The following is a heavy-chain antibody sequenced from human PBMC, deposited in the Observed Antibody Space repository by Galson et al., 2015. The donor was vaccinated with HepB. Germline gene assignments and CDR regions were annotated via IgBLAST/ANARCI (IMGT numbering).Heavy chain of an antibody. J-gene: IGHJ5*02. CDR2: ISASSTTI. Sequence: SLRLSCAASGFTFTIYEMNWVRQAPGKGLEWISYISASSTTIYYADSVKGRFTVSRDSDKNSIYLQMNSLRAEDTALYYCARDAVAVFGVGTWFDPWGQGTLVTVSS. CDR1: GFTFTIYE. V-gene: IGHV3-48*01. D-gene: IGHD3-3*01. CDR3: ARDAVAVFGVGTWFDP.